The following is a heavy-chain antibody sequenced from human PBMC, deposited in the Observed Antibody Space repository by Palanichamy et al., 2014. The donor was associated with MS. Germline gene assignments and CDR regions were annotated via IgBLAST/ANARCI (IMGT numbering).Heavy chain of an antibody. D-gene: IGHD3-22*01. V-gene: IGHV1-46*03. CDR1: GYTFTSYY. J-gene: IGHJ5*02. Sequence: QVQLVQSGAEVKKPGASVKVSCKASGYTFTSYYMHWVRQAPGQGLEWMGIINPSGGSTSYAQKFQGRVTMTRDTSTSTVYMELSSLRSEDTAVYYCARVKYYYDSSGPNWFDPWGQGTLVTVSS. CDR2: INPSGGST. CDR3: ARVKYYYDSSGPNWFDP.